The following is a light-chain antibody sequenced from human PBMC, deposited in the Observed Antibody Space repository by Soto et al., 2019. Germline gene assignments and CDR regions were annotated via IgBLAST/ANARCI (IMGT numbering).Light chain of an antibody. J-gene: IGLJ3*02. CDR2: EVN. Sequence: QSALTQPPSASGSPGQSVTISCTGTSSDVGGYKYVSWYQQYPGKAPKLIIYEVNKRPSGVPDRFSGSKSGNTASLTVSGLQAADEADYYCSSYAGSSIGVFGGGTQLTVL. CDR3: SSYAGSSIGV. V-gene: IGLV2-8*01. CDR1: SSDVGGYKY.